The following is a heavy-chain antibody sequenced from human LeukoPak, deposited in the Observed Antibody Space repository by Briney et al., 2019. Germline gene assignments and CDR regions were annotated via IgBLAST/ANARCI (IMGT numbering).Heavy chain of an antibody. V-gene: IGHV1-46*01. D-gene: IGHD3-9*01. Sequence: ASVTVSFKASGYTFTSYYMHWVRQAPGQGLEWMGIINPSGGSTSYAQKFQGRVTMTRDTSTSTVYMELSSLRSEDTAVYYCARGPLRYFDEYGDGAMDVWGKGTTVTVSS. J-gene: IGHJ6*03. CDR2: INPSGGST. CDR3: ARGPLRYFDEYGDGAMDV. CDR1: GYTFTSYY.